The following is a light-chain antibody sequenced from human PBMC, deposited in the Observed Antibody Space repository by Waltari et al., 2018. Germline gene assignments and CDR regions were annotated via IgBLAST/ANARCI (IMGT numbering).Light chain of an antibody. Sequence: QSALTQPASVSGSPGQSITISCTATSSDVGGYNYVSWYQQPPGKAPKLMIYEVSNRPSGVSNRFSGSKSGNTASLTISGLQAEDEADYYCSSYTSSSTPYVFGTGTKVTVL. CDR3: SSYTSSSTPYV. CDR1: SSDVGGYNY. CDR2: EVS. J-gene: IGLJ1*01. V-gene: IGLV2-14*01.